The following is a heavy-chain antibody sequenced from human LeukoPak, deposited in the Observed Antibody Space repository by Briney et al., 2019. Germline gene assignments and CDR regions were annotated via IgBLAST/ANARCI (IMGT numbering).Heavy chain of an antibody. CDR3: ARALQTPPYYFDY. CDR2: IYSGVSA. CDR1: GFTVSSNY. V-gene: IGHV3-53*01. D-gene: IGHD2-15*01. Sequence: GGSLRLSCAASGFTVSSNYMSWVRQAPGQGLEWVSVIYSGVSAYYADSVKGRFTISRDNSKNTLYLQMSSLRAEDTAVYYCARALQTPPYYFDYWGQGTLVTVSS. J-gene: IGHJ4*02.